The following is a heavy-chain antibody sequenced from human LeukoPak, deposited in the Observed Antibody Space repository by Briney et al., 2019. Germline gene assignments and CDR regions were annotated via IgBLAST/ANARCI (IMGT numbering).Heavy chain of an antibody. Sequence: ASVKVSCKASGGTFSSDAISWVRQAPGQGLEWMGWISAYNGNTNYAQKLQGRVTMTTDTSTSTAYMELRSLRSDDTAVYYCARDRRTYCGGDCYSGYWGQGTLVTVSS. CDR1: GGTFSSDA. V-gene: IGHV1-18*01. D-gene: IGHD2-21*02. CDR3: ARDRRTYCGGDCYSGY. CDR2: ISAYNGNT. J-gene: IGHJ4*02.